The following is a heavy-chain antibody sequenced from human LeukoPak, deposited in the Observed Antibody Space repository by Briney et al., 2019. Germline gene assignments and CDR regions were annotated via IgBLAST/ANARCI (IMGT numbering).Heavy chain of an antibody. J-gene: IGHJ5*02. CDR3: ARVYGYYDSSGYMFDP. CDR2: IYPGDSDT. Sequence: GESLKISCKGSGYSFTSYWIAWVRQMPGKGLEWMGIIYPGDSDTRYSPSFQGQVTISADKSISTAYLQWSSLKASDTAMYYCARVYGYYDSSGYMFDPWGQGTLVTVSS. V-gene: IGHV5-51*01. D-gene: IGHD3-22*01. CDR1: GYSFTSYW.